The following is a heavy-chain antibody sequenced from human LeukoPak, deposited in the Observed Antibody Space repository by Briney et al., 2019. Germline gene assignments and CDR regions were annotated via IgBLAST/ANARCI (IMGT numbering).Heavy chain of an antibody. CDR2: ISWNSGSI. CDR3: AKAPYYYGSGSEYFDL. Sequence: PGGSLRLSCAASGFTFDDYAMHWVRQAPGKGLEWVSGISWNSGSIGYADSVKGRFTISRDNAENSLYLQMNSLRAEDTALYYCAKAPYYYGSGSEYFDLWGRGTLVTVSS. V-gene: IGHV3-9*01. J-gene: IGHJ2*01. CDR1: GFTFDDYA. D-gene: IGHD3-10*01.